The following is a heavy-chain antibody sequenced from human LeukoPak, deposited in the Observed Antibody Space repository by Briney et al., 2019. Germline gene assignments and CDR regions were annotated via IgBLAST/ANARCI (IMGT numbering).Heavy chain of an antibody. CDR1: GFTFDDYA. CDR2: ISWNSGSL. V-gene: IGHV3-9*01. D-gene: IGHD4-11*01. CDR3: AKDPTTVAQGVFDY. J-gene: IGHJ4*02. Sequence: GGSLRLSCATSGFTFDDYAMHWVRQAPGKGLEWVSGISWNSGSLGYADSVKGRFTISRDNSKNTLYLQMNSLRVEDTAVYYCAKDPTTVAQGVFDYWGQGTLVTVSS.